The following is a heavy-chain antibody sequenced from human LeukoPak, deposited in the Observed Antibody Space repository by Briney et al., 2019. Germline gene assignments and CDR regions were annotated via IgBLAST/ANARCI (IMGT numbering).Heavy chain of an antibody. CDR3: ARGWSSSVPYIDL. D-gene: IGHD6-6*01. V-gene: IGHV1-18*04. CDR2: ISDYNGNT. Sequence: ASVKVSCKASGYTFSSSGISWVRQAPGQGLEWMGWISDYNGNTKYAENLQGRVTMTTDTSTNTAYMEVRSLTSDETAVYYCARGWSSSVPYIDLLGQGTQFTVSS. J-gene: IGHJ4*02. CDR1: GYTFSSSG.